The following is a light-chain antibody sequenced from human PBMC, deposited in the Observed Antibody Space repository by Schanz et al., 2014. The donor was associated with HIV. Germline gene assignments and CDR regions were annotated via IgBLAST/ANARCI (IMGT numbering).Light chain of an antibody. CDR2: GAS. V-gene: IGKV1-17*01. J-gene: IGKJ1*01. CDR3: LQYHAYPWT. Sequence: DIPMTQSPSPLSASVGDTVTITCRASQDIRDDLGWYQQKPGRAPKRLIYGASSLQSGVPSRFSASGSETDFTLTISSLQPDDYATYYCLQYHAYPWTFGQGTNVDVK. CDR1: QDIRDD.